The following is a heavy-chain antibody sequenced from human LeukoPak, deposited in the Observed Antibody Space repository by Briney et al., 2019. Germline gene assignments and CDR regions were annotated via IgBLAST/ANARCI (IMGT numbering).Heavy chain of an antibody. CDR3: AKDIYGDS. J-gene: IGHJ4*02. CDR1: GFTFSDHA. D-gene: IGHD3-3*02. CDR2: ISGSNAVS. V-gene: IGHV3-23*01. Sequence: GGSLRLSCVASGFTFSDHAMTWVRQLPGKGLEWVSSISGSNAVSWYADSVKGRFTISRDNYKNTVFLQMNSLRAGDTAVYYCAKDIYGDSWGQGTLVTVSS.